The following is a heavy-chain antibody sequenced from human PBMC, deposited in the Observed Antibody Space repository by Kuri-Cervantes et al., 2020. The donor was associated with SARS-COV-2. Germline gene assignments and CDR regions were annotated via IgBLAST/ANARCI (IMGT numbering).Heavy chain of an antibody. CDR2: INPSGGST. CDR3: AMALRYQLPSY. Sequence: ASVKVSCKASGYTFTGYYMHWVRQAPGQGLEWMGIINPSGGSTSYAQKFQGRVTMTRDTSTSTVYMELSSLRSEDTAVYYCAMALRYQLPSYWGQGTLVTVSS. V-gene: IGHV1-46*01. CDR1: GYTFTGYY. D-gene: IGHD2-2*01. J-gene: IGHJ4*02.